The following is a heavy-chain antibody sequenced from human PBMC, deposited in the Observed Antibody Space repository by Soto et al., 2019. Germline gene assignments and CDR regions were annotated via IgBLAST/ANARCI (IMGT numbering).Heavy chain of an antibody. D-gene: IGHD1-26*01. V-gene: IGHV3-21*03. J-gene: IGHJ3*02. CDR1: GFTFSYYP. CDR3: TTVEGAWARGAFDI. CDR2: ISGVRDYI. Sequence: EVQLVESGGGLVNPGGSLRLSCAASGFTFSYYPLHWVRRAPGKGLEWVSSISGVRDYIRYADSVKGRFAISRDDSKNTLYLQMNSLKTEDTALYYCTTVEGAWARGAFDIWGQGTMVTVSS.